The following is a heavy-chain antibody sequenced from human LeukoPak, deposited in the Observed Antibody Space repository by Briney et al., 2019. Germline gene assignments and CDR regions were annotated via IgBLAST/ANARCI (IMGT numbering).Heavy chain of an antibody. D-gene: IGHD3-3*01. CDR2: INHSGST. V-gene: IGHV4-34*01. CDR3: ARGSLSSYYDFWSGYYSYYYMDV. CDR1: GGSISSYY. J-gene: IGHJ6*03. Sequence: SETLSLTCTVSGGSISSYYWSWIRQPPGKGLEWIGEINHSGSTNYNPSLKSRVTISVDTSKNQFSLKLSSVTAADTAVYYCARGSLSSYYDFWSGYYSYYYMDVWGKGTTVTVSS.